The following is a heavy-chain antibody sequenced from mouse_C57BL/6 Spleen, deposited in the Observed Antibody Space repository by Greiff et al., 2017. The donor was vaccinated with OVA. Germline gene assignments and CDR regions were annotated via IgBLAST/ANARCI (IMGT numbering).Heavy chain of an antibody. CDR2: ISDGGSYT. CDR3: ASDYDGFAY. Sequence: EVMLVESGGGLVKPGGSLKLSCAASGFTFSSYAMSWVRQTPEKRLEWVATISDGGSYTYYPDNVKGRFTISRDNAKNNLYLQMSHLKSEDTAMYYCASDYDGFAYWGQGTLVTVSA. V-gene: IGHV5-4*03. D-gene: IGHD2-4*01. J-gene: IGHJ3*01. CDR1: GFTFSSYA.